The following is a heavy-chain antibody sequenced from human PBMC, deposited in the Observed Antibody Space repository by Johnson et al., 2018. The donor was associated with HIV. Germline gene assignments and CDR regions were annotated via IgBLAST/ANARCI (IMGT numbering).Heavy chain of an antibody. CDR2: IRSKTYGGTT. V-gene: IGHV3-49*04. Sequence: VQLVESGGGLVQPGRSLRLSCRTSGFTFADYAVNWVRQAPGKGLEWVSFIRSKTYGGTTDYAASVKGRFTISRDDSKSISYLQMNSLRAEDTAVYYCVRDAFDYRDASGRFGGAGFDIWGQGTVITVSS. CDR3: VRDAFDYRDASGRFGGAGFDI. J-gene: IGHJ3*02. D-gene: IGHD3-16*01. CDR1: GFTFADYA.